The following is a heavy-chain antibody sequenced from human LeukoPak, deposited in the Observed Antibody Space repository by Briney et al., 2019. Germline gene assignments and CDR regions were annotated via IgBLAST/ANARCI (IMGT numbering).Heavy chain of an antibody. J-gene: IGHJ4*02. Sequence: PGGSLRLSCAASGFTFSSYSMDWVRQAPGKGLEWVSSISSSSSYIYYADSVKGRFTISRDNAKNSLYLQMNSLRAEDTAVYYRAVPITAMVYSPYVYSGQGTLVTVSS. D-gene: IGHD5-18*01. CDR2: ISSSSSYI. V-gene: IGHV3-21*01. CDR1: GFTFSSYS. CDR3: AVPITAMVYSPYVY.